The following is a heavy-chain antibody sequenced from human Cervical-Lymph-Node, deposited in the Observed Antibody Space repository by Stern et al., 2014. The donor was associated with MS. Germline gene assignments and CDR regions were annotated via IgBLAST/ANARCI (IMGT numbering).Heavy chain of an antibody. CDR2: ISDSGVYT. D-gene: IGHD2-2*01. CDR3: AKDLGRGVVVVPLYGLDV. V-gene: IGHV3-23*04. J-gene: IGHJ6*02. CDR1: GFTFSTYA. Sequence: EVQLVESGGGLVQPGGSLRLSCAASGFTFSTYAFSWVRQAPGTGRELVSSISDSGVYTYYADSVKGRFTISRDNSKSMLYLEMQSLRAEDTAVYHCAKDLGRGVVVVPLYGLDVWGQGTTVTVSS.